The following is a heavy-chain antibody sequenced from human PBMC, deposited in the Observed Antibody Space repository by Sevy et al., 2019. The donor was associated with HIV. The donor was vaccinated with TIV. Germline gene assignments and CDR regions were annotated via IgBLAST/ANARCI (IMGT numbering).Heavy chain of an antibody. Sequence: SETLSLTCTVSGGSISSYYWSWIQQPPGKGLEWIGYIYYSGSTNYNPSLKSRVTISVDTSKNQFSLKLSSVTAADTAVYYCASYYYDGRFDYWGQGTLVTVSS. J-gene: IGHJ4*02. CDR1: GGSISSYY. CDR3: ASYYYDGRFDY. V-gene: IGHV4-59*01. CDR2: IYYSGST. D-gene: IGHD3-22*01.